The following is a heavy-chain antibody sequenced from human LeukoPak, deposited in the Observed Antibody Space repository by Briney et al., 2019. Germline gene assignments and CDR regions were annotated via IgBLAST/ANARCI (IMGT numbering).Heavy chain of an antibody. CDR2: IYPGDSDT. Sequence: GESLKISCKGSGYSFTSYWIGWVRQMPGKGLEWMGIIYPGDSDTRYSPSFQGQVTISADKSISTAYLQWSSLKASDTAMFYCARLPLEAVAAFDPWGQGTLVTVSS. J-gene: IGHJ5*02. CDR1: GYSFTSYW. D-gene: IGHD6-19*01. CDR3: ARLPLEAVAAFDP. V-gene: IGHV5-51*01.